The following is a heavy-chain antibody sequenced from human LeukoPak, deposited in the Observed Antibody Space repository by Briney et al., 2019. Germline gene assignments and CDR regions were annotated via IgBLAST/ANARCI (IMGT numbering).Heavy chain of an antibody. CDR1: GDSISSYY. CDR2: IYYSGST. Sequence: PSETLSLTCTVSGDSISSYYWNWIRQPPGKGLEWIGYIYYSGSTNYNPSLKSRVTISVDTSKNQFSLKLSSVTAADTAVYYCARDNDSRDPPHFDYWGQGTLVTVSS. CDR3: ARDNDSRDPPHFDY. J-gene: IGHJ4*02. D-gene: IGHD3-16*01. V-gene: IGHV4-59*01.